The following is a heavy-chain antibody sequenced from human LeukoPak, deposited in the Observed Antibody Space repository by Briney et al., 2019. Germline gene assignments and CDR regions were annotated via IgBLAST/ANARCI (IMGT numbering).Heavy chain of an antibody. CDR1: GFTFSSYG. CDR3: AKPLYCSSTSCYSPFDY. Sequence: GGSLRLSCAASGFTFSSYGMHWVRQAPGKGLEWVAFIRFDGSNKYYADSVKGRFTISRDNSKNTLYLQMNSLRAEDTAVYYCAKPLYCSSTSCYSPFDYWGQGTLVTVSS. J-gene: IGHJ4*02. V-gene: IGHV3-30*02. D-gene: IGHD2-2*01. CDR2: IRFDGSNK.